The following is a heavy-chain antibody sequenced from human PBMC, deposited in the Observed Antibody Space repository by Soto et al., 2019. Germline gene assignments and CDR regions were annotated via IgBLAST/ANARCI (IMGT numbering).Heavy chain of an antibody. D-gene: IGHD5-18*01. J-gene: IGHJ4*02. CDR3: ARDHPHSYGVYYFDY. V-gene: IGHV4-59*01. Sequence: SETLSLTCTVSGGSIGNSNWNWIRHSPGKGLEWIGYIYSSGSTHYNPSLQNRVTISIDTSKNQVSLKVNSVTAADTAVYYCARDHPHSYGVYYFDYWGQGTPVTVSS. CDR1: GGSIGNSN. CDR2: IYSSGST.